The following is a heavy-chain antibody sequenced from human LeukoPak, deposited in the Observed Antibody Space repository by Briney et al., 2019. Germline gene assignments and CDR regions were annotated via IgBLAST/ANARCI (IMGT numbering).Heavy chain of an antibody. D-gene: IGHD3-22*01. CDR1: GFTFSSYA. J-gene: IGHJ4*02. CDR3: AKELEYYDSSGYPSPFFDY. V-gene: IGHV3-23*01. Sequence: GGSLRLSCAASGFTFSSYAMSWVRQAPGKGLEWVSAISGSGGSTYYADSVKGRFTISRDNSKNTLYLQMNSLRAEDTAVYYCAKELEYYDSSGYPSPFFDYWGQGTLVTVSS. CDR2: ISGSGGST.